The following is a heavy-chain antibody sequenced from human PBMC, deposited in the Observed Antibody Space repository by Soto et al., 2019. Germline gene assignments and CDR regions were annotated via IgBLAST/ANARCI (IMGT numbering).Heavy chain of an antibody. J-gene: IGHJ6*02. CDR1: GFTFDDYA. Sequence: DVQLVESGGGLVQPGRSLRLSCAASGFTFDDYAMHWVRQAPGKGLEWVSGISWNSGSIGYADSVKGRFTISRDNAKNSLYLQMNSLRAEDTALYYCAKAEGQLAAEIYYYYGMDVWGQGTTVTVSS. D-gene: IGHD6-6*01. V-gene: IGHV3-9*01. CDR3: AKAEGQLAAEIYYYYGMDV. CDR2: ISWNSGSI.